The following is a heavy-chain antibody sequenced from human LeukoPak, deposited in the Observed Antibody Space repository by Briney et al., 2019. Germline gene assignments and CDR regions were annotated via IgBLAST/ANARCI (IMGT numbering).Heavy chain of an antibody. CDR3: AKSITSSAYSSANY. CDR2: ISGGGDST. CDR1: GFTLSSYA. D-gene: IGHD3-16*01. J-gene: IGHJ4*02. Sequence: GGSLRLSCTTSGFTLSSYAMTWVRQAPGKGLEWVSVISGGGDSTYHADSVKGRFTVSRDNSKDTLYLQMNSLSAEDTAVYFCAKSITSSAYSSANYWGQGTLVTVSS. V-gene: IGHV3-23*01.